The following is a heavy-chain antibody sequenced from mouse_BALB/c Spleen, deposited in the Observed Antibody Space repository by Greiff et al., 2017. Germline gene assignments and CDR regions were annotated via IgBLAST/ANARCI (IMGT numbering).Heavy chain of an antibody. V-gene: IGHV5-6-5*01. CDR2: ISSGGST. CDR3: ARHIYYGYDEAMDY. Sequence: EVKLMESGGGLVKPGGSLKLSCAASGFTFSSYAMSWVRQTPEKRLEWVASISSGGSTYYPDSVKGRFTISRDNAKNTLYLQMSSLRSEDTAMYYCARHIYYGYDEAMDYWGQGTSVTVSA. CDR1: GFTFSSYA. D-gene: IGHD2-2*01. J-gene: IGHJ4*01.